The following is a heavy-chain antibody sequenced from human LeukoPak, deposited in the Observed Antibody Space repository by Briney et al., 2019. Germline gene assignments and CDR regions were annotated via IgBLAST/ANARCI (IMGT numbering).Heavy chain of an antibody. V-gene: IGHV1-46*01. D-gene: IGHD1-26*01. CDR2: INPSGGST. Sequence: ASVKVSCKASGYTFTSYYMHWVRQAPGQGLEWMGIINPSGGSTSYAQKFQGRVTMTRDTSTSTVYMELSSLRSEDTAVYYCARAPRSGSTLNDRWFDPWGQGTLVTVSS. J-gene: IGHJ5*02. CDR1: GYTFTSYY. CDR3: ARAPRSGSTLNDRWFDP.